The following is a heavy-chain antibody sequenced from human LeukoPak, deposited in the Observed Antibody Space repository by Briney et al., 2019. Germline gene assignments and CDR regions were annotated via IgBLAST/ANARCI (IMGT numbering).Heavy chain of an antibody. Sequence: NPSETLSLTCTVSGGSISSYYWSWIRQPPGKGLEWIGYIFYTGSTNYNPSLKSRVTISVLTSKNRFSLKLSSVTAADTAVYYCARGRGQQLGNFDYWGQGTLVTVSS. V-gene: IGHV4-59*08. CDR3: ARGRGQQLGNFDY. J-gene: IGHJ4*02. CDR1: GGSISSYY. D-gene: IGHD6-13*01. CDR2: IFYTGST.